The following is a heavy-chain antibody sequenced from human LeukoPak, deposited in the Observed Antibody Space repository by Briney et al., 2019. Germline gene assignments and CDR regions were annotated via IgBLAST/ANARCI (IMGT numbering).Heavy chain of an antibody. CDR1: GGSISSYY. D-gene: IGHD2-2*01. Sequence: SETLSLTCTVSGGSISSYYWSWIRQPPGKGLEGIGDIYYSGSTNYNPSLKSRVTISVDTSKNQFSLKLSSVTAADTAVYYCARGSCSSTSCYARPYYFDYWGQGTLVTVSS. J-gene: IGHJ4*02. V-gene: IGHV4-59*01. CDR2: IYYSGST. CDR3: ARGSCSSTSCYARPYYFDY.